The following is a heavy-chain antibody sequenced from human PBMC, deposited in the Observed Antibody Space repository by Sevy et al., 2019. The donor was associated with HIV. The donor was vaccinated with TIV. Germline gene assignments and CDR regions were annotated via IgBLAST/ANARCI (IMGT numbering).Heavy chain of an antibody. J-gene: IGHJ6*02. D-gene: IGHD2-15*01. CDR3: SRVNCSGGSCYYYYGMDV. CDR2: IYSGGST. Sequence: GGSLRLSCAASGFTVSSNYMSWVRQAPGKGLEWLSVIYSGGSTYYADSVKGRFTISRDNSKNTLYLHMNSLRAEDTAVYYCSRVNCSGGSCYYYYGMDVWGQGTTVTVSS. CDR1: GFTVSSNY. V-gene: IGHV3-53*01.